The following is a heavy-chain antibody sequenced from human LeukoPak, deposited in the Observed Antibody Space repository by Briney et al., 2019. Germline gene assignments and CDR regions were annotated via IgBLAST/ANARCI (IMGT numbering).Heavy chain of an antibody. D-gene: IGHD3-3*01. CDR3: ARGATIFGVVMYYYYGMDV. Sequence: ASVKVSCKASGYTFTGYYMHWARQAPGQGLEWMGWINPNSGGTNYAQKFQGRVTMTRDTSISTAYMELSRLRSDDTAVYYCARGATIFGVVMYYYYGMDVWGQGTTVTVSS. V-gene: IGHV1-2*02. J-gene: IGHJ6*02. CDR1: GYTFTGYY. CDR2: INPNSGGT.